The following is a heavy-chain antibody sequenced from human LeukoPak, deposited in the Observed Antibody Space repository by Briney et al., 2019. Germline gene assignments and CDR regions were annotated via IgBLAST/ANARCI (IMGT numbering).Heavy chain of an antibody. CDR1: GFTFSDAW. CDR2: TKSNTDGGTT. Sequence: GGSLRLSCAASGFTFSDAWRNWVRQPAGGGLEWVGRTKSNTDGGTTDYAAPVKGKFTISRDDSKNTLYLQMTGLRVEDTAVYYCTTLGLGGYWGQGPLVTVSS. V-gene: IGHV3-15*01. CDR3: TTLGLGGY. J-gene: IGHJ4*02. D-gene: IGHD3-16*01.